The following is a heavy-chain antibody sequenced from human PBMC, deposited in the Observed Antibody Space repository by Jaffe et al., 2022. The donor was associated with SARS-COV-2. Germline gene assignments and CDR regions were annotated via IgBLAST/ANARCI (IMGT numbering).Heavy chain of an antibody. CDR3: TSITGAPSSSSSP. J-gene: IGHJ5*02. CDR2: IKSKTDGGTT. V-gene: IGHV3-15*01. CDR1: GFTFSNAW. Sequence: EVQLVESGGGLVKPGGSLRLSCAASGFTFSNAWMSWVRQAPGKGLEWVGRIKSKTDGGTTDYAAPVKGRFTISRDDSKNTLYLQMNSLKTEDTAVYYCTSITGAPSSSSSPWGQGTLVTVSS. D-gene: IGHD6-13*01.